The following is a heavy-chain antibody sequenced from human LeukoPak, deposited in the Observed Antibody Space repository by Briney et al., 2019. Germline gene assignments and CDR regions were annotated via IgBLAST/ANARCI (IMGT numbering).Heavy chain of an antibody. Sequence: GASVKVSCKASGYTFTAYYVHWVRQAPGQGLEWIGWINPNTGDTNYAPEFQGRVTMIKDTSTNSAYMELNKLTFDDTAVYYCGRGNKSFDPWGQGTLVTVSS. J-gene: IGHJ5*02. CDR2: INPNTGDT. V-gene: IGHV1-2*02. CDR3: GRGNKSFDP. CDR1: GYTFTAYY.